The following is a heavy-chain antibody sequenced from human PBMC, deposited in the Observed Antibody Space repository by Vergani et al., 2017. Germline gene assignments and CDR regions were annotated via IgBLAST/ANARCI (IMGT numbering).Heavy chain of an antibody. Sequence: EVQLVESGGGLVQPGGSLRLSCAASGFSFSSFWMSWVRQAPGRGLEWLANIKQDGSEKNYVDSLKGRFTISRDSAENSLYLQMNSLRAEDTAVYYCARGGSRFDPWGQGTLVTVSS. CDR3: ARGGSRFDP. CDR2: IKQDGSEK. V-gene: IGHV3-7*01. CDR1: GFSFSSFW. D-gene: IGHD3-10*01. J-gene: IGHJ5*02.